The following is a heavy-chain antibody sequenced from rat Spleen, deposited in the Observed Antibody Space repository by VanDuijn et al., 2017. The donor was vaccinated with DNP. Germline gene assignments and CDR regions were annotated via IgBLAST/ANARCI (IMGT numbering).Heavy chain of an antibody. D-gene: IGHD4-1*01. CDR1: GFTFNNYW. Sequence: EVQLVESGGDLVQPGRSLKLSCVASGFTFNNYWMAWIRQVPGKGLEWVASINTDGGSTYYPDSVKGRFTISRDNAENTVYLQMNSLRSEDTATYYCAIANGNSWGQGVMVTVSS. CDR3: AIANGNS. V-gene: IGHV5-58*01. CDR2: INTDGGST. J-gene: IGHJ2*01.